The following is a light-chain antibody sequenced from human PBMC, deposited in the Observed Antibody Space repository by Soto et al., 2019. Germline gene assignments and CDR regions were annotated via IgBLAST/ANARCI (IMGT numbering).Light chain of an antibody. Sequence: QSALTQPASVSGSPGQSITISCTGTGSDVGGYNYVSWYQQHPGKAPKVMIYDVSNRPSGVSNRFSGSKSGNTASLTISGLLAEDEADYYCSSYTSASTALVFGGGTKLTVL. J-gene: IGLJ2*01. CDR3: SSYTSASTALV. V-gene: IGLV2-14*01. CDR2: DVS. CDR1: GSDVGGYNY.